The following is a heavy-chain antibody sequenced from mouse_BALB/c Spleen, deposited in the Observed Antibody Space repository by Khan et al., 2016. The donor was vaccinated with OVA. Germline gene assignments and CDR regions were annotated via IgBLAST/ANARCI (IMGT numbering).Heavy chain of an antibody. CDR2: ILPGSGRN. CDR3: ARGNYYGSSPWFGY. V-gene: IGHV1-9*01. J-gene: IGHJ3*01. Sequence: QMQLEESGAELMKPGASVKISCKATGYTFSSYWIEWVKQRPGHGLEWIGEILPGSGRNNYNEKFKGKATFTADTSSNTAYMQLSSLTSEDSAVYYCARGNYYGSSPWFGYWGQRTLVTVSA. D-gene: IGHD1-1*01. CDR1: GYTFSSYW.